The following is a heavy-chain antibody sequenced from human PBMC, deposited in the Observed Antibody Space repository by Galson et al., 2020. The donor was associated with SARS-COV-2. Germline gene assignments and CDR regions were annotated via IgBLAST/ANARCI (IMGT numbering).Heavy chain of an antibody. CDR2: VNHSGST. Sequence: SETLSLTCAVYGGSFSGYFWSWIRHPPGKGLEWIGEVNHSGSTNYNPSLTSRVTISVDTSKNQFSLKLSSVTAADTAVYYCARGLDGTGRFNGWDYWGQGTLVTVSS. J-gene: IGHJ4*02. CDR3: ARGLDGTGRFNGWDY. D-gene: IGHD2-8*02. V-gene: IGHV4-34*01. CDR1: GGSFSGYF.